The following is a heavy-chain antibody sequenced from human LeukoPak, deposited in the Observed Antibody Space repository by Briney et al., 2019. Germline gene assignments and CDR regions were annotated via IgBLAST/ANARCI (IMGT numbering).Heavy chain of an antibody. CDR1: GGSFSGYY. CDR2: INHSGST. Sequence: SETLSLTCAVYGGSFSGYYWSWIRQPPGKGLEWIGEINHSGSTNYNPSLKSRVTISVDTSKNQFSLKLSSVTAADTAVYYCWRGCSSTSCYAQGAYWGQGTLVTVSS. D-gene: IGHD2-2*01. J-gene: IGHJ4*02. CDR3: WRGCSSTSCYAQGAY. V-gene: IGHV4-34*01.